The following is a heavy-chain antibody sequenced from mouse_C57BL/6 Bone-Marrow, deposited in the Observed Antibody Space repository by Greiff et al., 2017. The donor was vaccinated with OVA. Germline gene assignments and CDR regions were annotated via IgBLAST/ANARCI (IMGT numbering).Heavy chain of an antibody. J-gene: IGHJ2*01. Sequence: QVQLQQPGAELVKPGASVKMSCKASGYTFTSYWITWVKQRPGQGLEWIGDIYPGSGSTNYNEKFKSKATLTVDTSSSTAYMQLSSLTSEHSAVYYCAGGYYGSSYHFDYWGQGTTLTVSS. V-gene: IGHV1-55*01. CDR1: GYTFTSYW. CDR2: IYPGSGST. D-gene: IGHD1-1*01. CDR3: AGGYYGSSYHFDY.